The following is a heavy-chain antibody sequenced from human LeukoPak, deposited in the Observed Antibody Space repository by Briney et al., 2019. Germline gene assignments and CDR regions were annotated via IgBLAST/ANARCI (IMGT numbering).Heavy chain of an antibody. CDR3: ARVEDSGYDWGYFDY. CDR2: INHSGST. CDR1: GGSFSGYY. V-gene: IGHV4-34*01. Sequence: SETLSLTCAVYGGSFSGYYWSWIRQPPGKGLEWIGEINHSGSTNYNPSLKSRVTISVDTSKNQFSLKLSFVTAADTAVYYCARVEDSGYDWGYFDYWGQGTLVTVSS. D-gene: IGHD5-12*01. J-gene: IGHJ4*02.